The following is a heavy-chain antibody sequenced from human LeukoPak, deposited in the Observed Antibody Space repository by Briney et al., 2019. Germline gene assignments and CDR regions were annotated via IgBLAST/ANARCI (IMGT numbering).Heavy chain of an antibody. Sequence: GGSLRLSCAASGFTFSSYAMSWVRQAPGKGLEWVSAISGSGGSTYYADSVKGRFTISRDNSKNTLYLQMNSLRAEDTAVYYCARDPSDDQGFDCWGQGTLVTVSS. V-gene: IGHV3-23*01. J-gene: IGHJ5*01. D-gene: IGHD3-3*01. CDR2: ISGSGGST. CDR1: GFTFSSYA. CDR3: ARDPSDDQGFDC.